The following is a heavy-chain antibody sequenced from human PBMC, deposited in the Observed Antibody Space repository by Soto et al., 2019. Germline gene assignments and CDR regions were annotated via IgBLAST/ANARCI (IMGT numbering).Heavy chain of an antibody. Sequence: SVKVSCKASGGTFSSYAISWVRQAPGQGLEWMGGIIPIFGTANYAQKFQGRVTITADKSTSTAYMGLSSLRSEDTAVYYCARVESSPGWFDPWGQGTLVTVSS. CDR3: ARVESSPGWFDP. CDR2: IIPIFGTA. V-gene: IGHV1-69*06. CDR1: GGTFSSYA. J-gene: IGHJ5*02.